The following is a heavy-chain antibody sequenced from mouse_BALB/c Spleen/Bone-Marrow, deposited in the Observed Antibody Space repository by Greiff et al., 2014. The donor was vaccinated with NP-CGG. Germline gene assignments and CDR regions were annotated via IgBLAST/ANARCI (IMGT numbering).Heavy chain of an antibody. CDR3: ARDYSGYFDF. D-gene: IGHD5-1*01. J-gene: IGHJ2*01. CDR1: GFTFTDYF. V-gene: IGHV7-3*02. Sequence: EVMLVESGGGLVQPGGSLRLSCTTSGFTFTDYFMTWVRQPPGKALEWLGFIRNKPNGYTTEYNPSVKGRFTISRDNSQGILDLQMNTLRAEDSAIYYCARDYSGYFDFWGQGTTLTVSS. CDR2: IRNKPNGYTT.